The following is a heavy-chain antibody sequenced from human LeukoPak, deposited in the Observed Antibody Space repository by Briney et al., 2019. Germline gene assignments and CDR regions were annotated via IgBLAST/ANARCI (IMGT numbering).Heavy chain of an antibody. CDR2: IYYSGST. D-gene: IGHD5-18*01. Sequence: SETLSLTCTVSGGSISSSSYYWGWIRQPPGKGLEWIGSIYYSGSTYYNPSLKSRVTISVDTSKNQFSLKLSSVTAADTAVYYCASGYSYGFDYWGQGTLVTVSS. J-gene: IGHJ4*02. CDR1: GGSISSSSYY. V-gene: IGHV4-39*07. CDR3: ASGYSYGFDY.